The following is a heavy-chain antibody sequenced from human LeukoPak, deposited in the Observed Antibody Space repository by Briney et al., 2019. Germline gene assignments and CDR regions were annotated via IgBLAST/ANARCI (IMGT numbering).Heavy chain of an antibody. D-gene: IGHD2-15*01. Sequence: PGGSLRLSCAASGFPFSSYAMSWVRQAPGKGLEWVSAISGSGSSTYYADSVKGRFTISRDNSKNTLYLQMNSLRAEDTAVYYCAKVKGDVVVAALDYWGQGTLVTVSS. V-gene: IGHV3-23*01. CDR3: AKVKGDVVVAALDY. CDR2: ISGSGSST. J-gene: IGHJ4*02. CDR1: GFPFSSYA.